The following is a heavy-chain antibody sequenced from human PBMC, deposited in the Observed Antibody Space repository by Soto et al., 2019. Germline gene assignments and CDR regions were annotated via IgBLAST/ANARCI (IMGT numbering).Heavy chain of an antibody. CDR3: KRALGWFGDQKRTFDY. Sequence: QITLKESGPTLVKPTQTLTLTCTFSGFSLSTSGVGVGWIRQPPGKALEWLAVIYWDDDKRYSPSLKSRLTISKDTSKHQVVLTMTNMDPVDTGTYYCKRALGWFGDQKRTFDYWGQGTLVTVSS. D-gene: IGHD3-10*01. CDR1: GFSLSTSGVG. CDR2: IYWDDDK. V-gene: IGHV2-5*02. J-gene: IGHJ4*02.